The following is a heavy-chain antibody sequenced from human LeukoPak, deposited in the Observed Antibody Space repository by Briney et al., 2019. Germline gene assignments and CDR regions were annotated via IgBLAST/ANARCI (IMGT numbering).Heavy chain of an antibody. CDR1: GYSFTTYG. CDR3: ARGPYYYYYMDV. Sequence: ASVKVSCKASGYSFTTYGISWVRQAPGQGLEWMGWISTYNGNTNYAQKFQGRVTMTTDTSTSTAYMELRSLRSDDTAVYYCARGPYYYYYMDVWGKGTTVTVSS. V-gene: IGHV1-18*01. CDR2: ISTYNGNT. D-gene: IGHD3-10*01. J-gene: IGHJ6*03.